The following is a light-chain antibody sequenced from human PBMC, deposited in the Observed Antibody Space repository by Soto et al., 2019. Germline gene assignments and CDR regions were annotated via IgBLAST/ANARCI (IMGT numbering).Light chain of an antibody. CDR2: KAS. Sequence: IQVPQSPSTLSASLGDRVTITCRASQNVDTWLAWYQQKPGKAPKRLIYKASNLESGVPSRFSGSGSGTEFTLTISSLQPDDFATYYCQQYSNYWTCGQGTNVEIK. CDR3: QQYSNYWT. V-gene: IGKV1-5*03. J-gene: IGKJ1*01. CDR1: QNVDTW.